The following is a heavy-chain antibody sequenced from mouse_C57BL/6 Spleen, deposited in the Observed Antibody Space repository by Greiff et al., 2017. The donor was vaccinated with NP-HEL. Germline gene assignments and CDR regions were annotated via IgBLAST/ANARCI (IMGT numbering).Heavy chain of an antibody. Sequence: EVQRVESGPGLVKPSQSLSLTCSVTGYSITSGYYWNWIRQFPGNKLEWMGYISYDGSNNYNPSLKNRISITRDTSKNQFFLKLNSVTTEDTATYYCAREGSDYGSSYDYFDYWGQGTTLTVSS. D-gene: IGHD1-1*01. V-gene: IGHV3-6*01. CDR3: AREGSDYGSSYDYFDY. J-gene: IGHJ2*01. CDR1: GYSITSGYY. CDR2: ISYDGSN.